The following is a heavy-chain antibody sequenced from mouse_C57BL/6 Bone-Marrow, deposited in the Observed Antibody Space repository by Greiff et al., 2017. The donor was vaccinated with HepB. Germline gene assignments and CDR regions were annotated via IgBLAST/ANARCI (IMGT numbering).Heavy chain of an antibody. J-gene: IGHJ3*01. CDR2: IYPGSGST. CDR3: ANYYGSSSWFAY. CDR1: GYTFTSYW. Sequence: VQLQQPGAELVKPGASVKMSCKASGYTFTSYWITWVKQRPGHGLEWIGDIYPGSGSTNYNEKFKSKATLTVDTSSSTAYMQLSSLTSEDSAVYYCANYYGSSSWFAYWGQGTLVTVSA. V-gene: IGHV1-55*01. D-gene: IGHD1-1*01.